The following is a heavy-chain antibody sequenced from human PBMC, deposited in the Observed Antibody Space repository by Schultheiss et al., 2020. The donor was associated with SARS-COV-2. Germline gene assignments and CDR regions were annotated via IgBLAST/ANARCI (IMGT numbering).Heavy chain of an antibody. J-gene: IGHJ4*02. V-gene: IGHV3-23*01. D-gene: IGHD4-23*01. CDR3: ARDFIYYGGNLDY. CDR2: ISGSGGST. CDR1: RFTFSSYE. Sequence: GGSLRLSCAASRFTFSSYEMIWVRQAPGKGLEWVSAISGSGGSTYYADSVKGRFTISRDNSKNTLYLQMNSLRAEDTAVYYCARDFIYYGGNLDYWGQGTLVTVSS.